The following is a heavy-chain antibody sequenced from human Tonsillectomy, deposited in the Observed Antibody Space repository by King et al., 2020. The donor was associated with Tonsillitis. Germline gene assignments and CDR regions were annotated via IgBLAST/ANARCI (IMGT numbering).Heavy chain of an antibody. Sequence: VQLVESGGGLVQPGGSLRLSCAASGFTFSTYEMNWVRQAPGKGLEWVSYISTSAGTIFYADSVKGRFTISRDNANSLYLQMNSLRAEDTAVYYCERGRYCTSANCGGDAFDLWGQGTVVAVSS. J-gene: IGHJ3*01. CDR1: GFTFSTYE. V-gene: IGHV3-48*03. D-gene: IGHD2-2*01. CDR3: ERGRYCTSANCGGDAFDL. CDR2: ISTSAGTI.